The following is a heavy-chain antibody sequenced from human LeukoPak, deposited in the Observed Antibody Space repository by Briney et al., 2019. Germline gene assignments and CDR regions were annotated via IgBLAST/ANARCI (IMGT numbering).Heavy chain of an antibody. CDR2: ISWNSGSI. CDR3: AKVGRRFGELFFDY. J-gene: IGHJ4*02. D-gene: IGHD3-10*01. CDR1: GFTFDDYA. V-gene: IGHV3-9*01. Sequence: GGSLRLSCAASGFTFDDYAMHWVRQAPGKGLEWVSGISWNSGSIGYADSVKGRFTISRDNAKNSLYLQMNSLRAEDTALYYCAKVGRRFGELFFDYWGQGTLVTVSS.